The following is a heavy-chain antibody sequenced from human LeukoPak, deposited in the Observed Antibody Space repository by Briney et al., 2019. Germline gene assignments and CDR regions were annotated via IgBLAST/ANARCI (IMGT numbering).Heavy chain of an antibody. Sequence: GASVKVSCKASGYTFTGYYMHWVRQAPGQGLEWMGWINPNSGGTNYAQKFQGRVTMTRDTSISTAYMELSRLRSEDTAVYYCARDIVVVPAAMSVNWFDPWGQGTLVTVSS. V-gene: IGHV1-2*02. CDR1: GYTFTGYY. CDR2: INPNSGGT. CDR3: ARDIVVVPAAMSVNWFDP. J-gene: IGHJ5*02. D-gene: IGHD2-2*01.